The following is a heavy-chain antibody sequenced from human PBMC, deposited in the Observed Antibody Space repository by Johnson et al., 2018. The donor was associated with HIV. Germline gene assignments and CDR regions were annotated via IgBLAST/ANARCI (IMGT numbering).Heavy chain of an antibody. Sequence: QVYLVESGGGVVQPGRSLRLSCAASGFTFNSYGMHWVRQAPGKGLEWVAFIRFDGSNVHYGDSVKGRFTISRVNSKNTLYLQMNSLRAEDTAVYYCARDWGLYSSGWYVDAFDIWGQGTMVTVSS. J-gene: IGHJ3*02. D-gene: IGHD6-19*01. V-gene: IGHV3-30*02. CDR1: GFTFNSYG. CDR3: ARDWGLYSSGWYVDAFDI. CDR2: IRFDGSNV.